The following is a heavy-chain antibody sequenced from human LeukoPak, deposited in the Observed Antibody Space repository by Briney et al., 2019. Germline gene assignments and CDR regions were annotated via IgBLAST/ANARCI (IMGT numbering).Heavy chain of an antibody. CDR3: ATRTVPTAIHSAFDI. V-gene: IGHV1-24*01. D-gene: IGHD2-2*02. CDR1: GYTLSVLP. CDR2: YEPEDGET. J-gene: IGHJ3*02. Sequence: ASVKVSCKSSGYTLSVLPIHWVRQAPGKGLECMGGYEPEDGETFYTQEFQGMVTMTEDISTDTAYKELSSLRSDDTAMYYCATRTVPTAIHSAFDIWGQGTMVTVSS.